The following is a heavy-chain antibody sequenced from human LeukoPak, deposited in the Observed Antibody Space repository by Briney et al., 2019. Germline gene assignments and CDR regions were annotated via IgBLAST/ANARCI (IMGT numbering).Heavy chain of an antibody. CDR3: ARGPTWAAAGATYGMDV. CDR1: AGSISSYY. Sequence: SETLSLTCTVSAGSISSYYWSWIRQPAGKGLEWIGRIYTSGSTNYNPSLKSRVTMSVDTSKNQFSLKLSSVTAADTAVYYCARGPTWAAAGATYGMDVWGQGTTVTVSS. D-gene: IGHD6-13*01. V-gene: IGHV4-4*07. CDR2: IYTSGST. J-gene: IGHJ6*02.